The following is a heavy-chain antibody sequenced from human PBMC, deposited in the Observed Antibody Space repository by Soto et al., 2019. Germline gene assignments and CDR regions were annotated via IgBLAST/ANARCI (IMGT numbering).Heavy chain of an antibody. Sequence: QVQLVESGGGVVQPGRSLRLSCAASGFTFSSYGMHWVRQAPGKGLEWVAVISYDGSNKYYADSVKGRFTISRDNSKNTLYLQINSMRAEDTAVYYCAKDHAYYYDSSGYYPDWYFDLWGRGTLVTVSS. D-gene: IGHD3-22*01. CDR2: ISYDGSNK. CDR1: GFTFSSYG. J-gene: IGHJ2*01. V-gene: IGHV3-30*18. CDR3: AKDHAYYYDSSGYYPDWYFDL.